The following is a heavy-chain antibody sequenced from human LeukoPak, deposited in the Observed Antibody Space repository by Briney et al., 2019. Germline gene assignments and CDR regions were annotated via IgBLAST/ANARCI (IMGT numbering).Heavy chain of an antibody. D-gene: IGHD3-10*01. CDR2: ISSSSSTL. J-gene: IGHJ4*02. V-gene: IGHV3-48*01. CDR1: GFTFSSYS. Sequence: GRSLRLSCAASGFTFSSYSMNWVHQAPGKGLEWVSYISSSSSTLYYEASLKGRFPSSRDNARSSLYLQMTSLRAEDTAVYYCAMVRGVINPDIDYWGQGTLVTVSS. CDR3: AMVRGVINPDIDY.